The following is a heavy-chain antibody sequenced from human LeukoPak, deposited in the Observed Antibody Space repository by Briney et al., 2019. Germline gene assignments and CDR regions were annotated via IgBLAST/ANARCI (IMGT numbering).Heavy chain of an antibody. D-gene: IGHD6-19*01. J-gene: IGHJ3*02. CDR2: INPSGGST. Sequence: ASVKVSCKASGYTFTSYYMHWVRQAPGQGLEWMGIINPSGGSTSYAQKFQGRVTTTRDMSTSTVYMELSSLRSEDTAVYYCATHSSGWYRGAFDIWGQGTMVTVSS. CDR3: ATHSSGWYRGAFDI. V-gene: IGHV1-46*01. CDR1: GYTFTSYY.